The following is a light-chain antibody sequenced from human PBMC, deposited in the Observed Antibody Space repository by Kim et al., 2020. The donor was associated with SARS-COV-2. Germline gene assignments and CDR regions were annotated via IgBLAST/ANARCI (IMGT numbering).Light chain of an antibody. CDR1: NSDVGGYNY. CDR2: EVN. J-gene: IGLJ3*02. CDR3: SSYAGSDVV. Sequence: QSVLTQPPSASGSPGQSVTISCTGTNSDVGGYNYVSWYQQLPGKAPKLMIYEVNKRPSGVPDRFSGSKSGIAASLTVSGLQAEDEADYYCSSYAGSDVVFGGGTQLTVL. V-gene: IGLV2-8*01.